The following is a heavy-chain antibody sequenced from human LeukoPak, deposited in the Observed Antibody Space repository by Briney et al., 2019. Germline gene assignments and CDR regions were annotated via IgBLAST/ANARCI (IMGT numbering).Heavy chain of an antibody. V-gene: IGHV4-34*01. Sequence: SETLSLTCAVYGGSFSGYYWNWIRQPPGKGLEWIGEIDHSGSTNYNPSLKSRVTISVDKPKNQFSLKLSSVTAADTAVYYCARRGSAAALGYWGQGTLVTVSS. CDR1: GGSFSGYY. CDR2: IDHSGST. D-gene: IGHD6-13*01. J-gene: IGHJ4*02. CDR3: ARRGSAAALGY.